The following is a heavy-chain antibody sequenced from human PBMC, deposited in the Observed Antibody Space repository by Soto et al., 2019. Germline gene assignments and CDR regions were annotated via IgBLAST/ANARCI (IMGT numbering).Heavy chain of an antibody. J-gene: IGHJ4*02. CDR3: ARDITDDYGDYYFDY. V-gene: IGHV1-69*08. CDR2: IIPILGIA. CDR1: GGTFSSYT. Sequence: QVQLVQSGAEVKKPGSSVKVSCKASGGTFSSYTISWVRQAPGQGLEWMGRIIPILGIANYAQKFQGRVTITADKSTSTAYMELSSLRSEDTAVYYCARDITDDYGDYYFDYSGQGTLVTVSS. D-gene: IGHD4-17*01.